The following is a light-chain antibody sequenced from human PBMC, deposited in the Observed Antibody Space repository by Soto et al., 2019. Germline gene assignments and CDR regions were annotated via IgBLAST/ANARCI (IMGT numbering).Light chain of an antibody. Sequence: QSALTQPPSASGSPGQSVTISCTGTSSDVGGYNYVSWYQQHPGKAPKLMIYEVSKRPSGVPDRFSGSKSGNTASLTVSGLQAEDEADYECSSYAGRNIFVVFGGGTRSPS. V-gene: IGLV2-8*01. CDR3: SSYAGRNIFVV. J-gene: IGLJ2*01. CDR1: SSDVGGYNY. CDR2: EVS.